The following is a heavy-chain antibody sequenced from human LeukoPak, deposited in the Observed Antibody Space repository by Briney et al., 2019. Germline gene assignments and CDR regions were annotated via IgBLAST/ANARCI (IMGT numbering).Heavy chain of an antibody. Sequence: ASVKVSCRASGYTFTGYYMHWVRQAPGQGLEWMGVINPRGTATIYAEKFKGRIILTRDMSTTTDYMELSSLKSDDTAVYYCARDNSMHERGWWFDPWGQGTLVTVSS. J-gene: IGHJ5*02. CDR1: GYTFTGYY. CDR3: ARDNSMHERGWWFDP. V-gene: IGHV1-46*01. D-gene: IGHD4-23*01. CDR2: INPRGTAT.